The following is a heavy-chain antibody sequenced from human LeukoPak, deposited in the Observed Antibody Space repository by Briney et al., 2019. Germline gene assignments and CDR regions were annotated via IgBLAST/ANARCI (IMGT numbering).Heavy chain of an antibody. V-gene: IGHV3-23*01. D-gene: IGHD3-10*01. J-gene: IGHJ4*02. CDR1: GFTFSSYA. CDR3: AKDQRFGELSADY. Sequence: GGSLRLSCAASGFTFSSYAMSWVRQAPGKGLEWVLAISGSGGSTYYADSVKGRFTISRDNSKNTLDLQMNSLRAEDTAVYYCAKDQRFGELSADYWGQGTLVTVSS. CDR2: ISGSGGST.